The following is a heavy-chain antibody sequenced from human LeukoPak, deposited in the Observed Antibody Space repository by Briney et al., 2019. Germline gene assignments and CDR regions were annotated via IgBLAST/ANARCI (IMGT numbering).Heavy chain of an antibody. Sequence: DSVKGRFTISRDNPKNTMNLQMNSLRAEDTAVYYCAKEMGDGYTLDYWGQGTLVTVSS. V-gene: IGHV3-23*01. J-gene: IGHJ4*02. D-gene: IGHD5-24*01. CDR3: AKEMGDGYTLDY.